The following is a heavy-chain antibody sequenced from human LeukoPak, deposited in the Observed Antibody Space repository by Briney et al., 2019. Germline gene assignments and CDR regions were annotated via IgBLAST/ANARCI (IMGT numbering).Heavy chain of an antibody. CDR3: AKGEAAAGFDAFDI. V-gene: IGHV3-9*01. J-gene: IGHJ3*02. CDR1: GFTFDDYA. CDR2: ISWNSGSI. D-gene: IGHD6-13*01. Sequence: GGSLRLSCAASGFTFDDYAMHWVRHAPGKGLEWVSGISWNSGSIGYADSVKGRFTISRDNAKNSLYLQMNSLRAEDTALYYCAKGEAAAGFDAFDIWGQGTMVTVSS.